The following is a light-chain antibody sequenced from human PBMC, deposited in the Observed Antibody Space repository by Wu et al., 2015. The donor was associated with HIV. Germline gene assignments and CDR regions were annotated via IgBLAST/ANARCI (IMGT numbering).Light chain of an antibody. Sequence: EIVLTQSPGTLSLSPGERATLSCRASQSVSSNHLAWYQQKPGQAPRLLIYGASSRATDIPDRFSGSGSGTDFTLTISRLEPEDFAVYYCQQYGSSPYTFGQGTKLEIK. CDR3: QQYGSSPYT. J-gene: IGKJ2*01. CDR2: GAS. CDR1: QSVSSNH. V-gene: IGKV3-20*01.